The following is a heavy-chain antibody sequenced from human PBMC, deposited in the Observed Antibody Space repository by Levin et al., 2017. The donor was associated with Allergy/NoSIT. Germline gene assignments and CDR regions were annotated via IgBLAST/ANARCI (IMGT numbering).Heavy chain of an antibody. CDR2: IYYDGSA. CDR1: GGSISDDSYY. J-gene: IGHJ6*02. V-gene: IGHV4-39*07. Sequence: PSETLSLTCTVSGGSISDDSYYWAWVRQPPGKGLEWVGSIYYDGSAYYNPSLKTRLTISVDTSKNQFSMRVNSVTAADTAVYYCAGEPNSPYYYHYGLDVWGPGTTVTVSS. CDR3: AGEPNSPYYYHYGLDV. D-gene: IGHD2/OR15-2a*01.